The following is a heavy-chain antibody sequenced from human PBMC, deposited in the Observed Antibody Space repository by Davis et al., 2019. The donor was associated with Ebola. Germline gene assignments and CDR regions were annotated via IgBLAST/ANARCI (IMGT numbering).Heavy chain of an antibody. J-gene: IGHJ4*02. V-gene: IGHV4-34*01. CDR2: INHSGST. CDR3: ARVLSYYGSGWDY. D-gene: IGHD3-10*01. CDR1: GFTFSNAW. Sequence: ESLKISCAASGFTFSNAWMSWIRQPPGKGLEWIGEINHSGSTNYNPSLKSRVTISVDTSKNQFSLKLSSVTAADTAVYYCARVLSYYGSGWDYWGQGTLVTVSS.